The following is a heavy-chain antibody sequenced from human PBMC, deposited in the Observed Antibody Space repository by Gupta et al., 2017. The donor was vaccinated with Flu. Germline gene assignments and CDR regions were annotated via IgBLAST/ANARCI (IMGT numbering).Heavy chain of an antibody. J-gene: IGHJ4*01. CDR2: VYYTGLT. Sequence: GGSVSSYYWSWIRKTQGKGREWIAYVYYTGLTKYSPDLKRRVTISLDTSKNQFSLNLTAVTAADTAMYYCERLVLGGGKEGYYFDDGGHGALVAVSS. D-gene: IGHD3-16*01. CDR1: GGSVSSYY. V-gene: IGHV4-59*02. CDR3: ERLVLGGGKEGYYFDD.